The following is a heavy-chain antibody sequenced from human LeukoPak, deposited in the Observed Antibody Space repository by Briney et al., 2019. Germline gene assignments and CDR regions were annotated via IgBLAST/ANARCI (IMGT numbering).Heavy chain of an antibody. J-gene: IGHJ4*02. V-gene: IGHV3-9*01. Sequence: GRSLRLSCAASGFTFDDYAMHWVRQAPGKGLEWVSGISWNSGSIGYADSVKGRFTISRDNAKNSLYLQMNSLRAEDTALYYCAKDLGTDSSGWTYYFDYRGQGTLVTVSS. D-gene: IGHD6-19*01. CDR2: ISWNSGSI. CDR3: AKDLGTDSSGWTYYFDY. CDR1: GFTFDDYA.